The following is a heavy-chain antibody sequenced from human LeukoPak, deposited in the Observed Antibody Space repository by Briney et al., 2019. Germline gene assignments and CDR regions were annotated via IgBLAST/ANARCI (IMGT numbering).Heavy chain of an antibody. Sequence: SETLSLTCAVYGGSFSGYYWSWIRQPPGKGLEWIGEINHSGSTNYNPSLKSRVTISVDTSKNQFSLKLSSVTAADTAVYYCARQHDSYYYYYIDVWGSGTTVTVSS. V-gene: IGHV4-34*01. CDR2: INHSGST. CDR1: GGSFSGYY. J-gene: IGHJ6*03. CDR3: ARQHDSYYYYYIDV.